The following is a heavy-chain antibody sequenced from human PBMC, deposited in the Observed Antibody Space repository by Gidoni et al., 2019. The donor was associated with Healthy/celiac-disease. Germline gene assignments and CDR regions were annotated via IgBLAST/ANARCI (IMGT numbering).Heavy chain of an antibody. CDR1: GGSISSYY. CDR2: IYYSGGT. D-gene: IGHD3-9*01. Sequence: QVQLQESGPGLGKPSETLSLTCTVSGGSISSYYWSWIRQPPGKGLEWIGYIYYSGGTNYNPSLKSRVTISVDTSKNQFSLKLSSVTAADTAVYYCARGAVRYFDWLLFEYFDLWGRGTLVTVSS. V-gene: IGHV4-59*01. CDR3: ARGAVRYFDWLLFEYFDL. J-gene: IGHJ2*01.